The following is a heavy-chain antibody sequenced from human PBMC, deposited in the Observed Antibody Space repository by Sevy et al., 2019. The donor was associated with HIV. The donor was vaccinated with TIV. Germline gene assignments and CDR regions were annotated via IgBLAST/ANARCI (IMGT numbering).Heavy chain of an antibody. J-gene: IGHJ5*01. V-gene: IGHV3-30*04. D-gene: IGHD3-10*01. CDR3: TRVRGLLGWFDS. Sequence: GGSPRLSCAASGFTFSDYTIHWVRQAPGKGLEWVAVISYDVSRTSYADSVKGRFTISRDNSKNTLFLQMNSLRVEDTAVYYCTRVRGLLGWFDSWGQGTLVTVSS. CDR2: ISYDVSRT. CDR1: GFTFSDYT.